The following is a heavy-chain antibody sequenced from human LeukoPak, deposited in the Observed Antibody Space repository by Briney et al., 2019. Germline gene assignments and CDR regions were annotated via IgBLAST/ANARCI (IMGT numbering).Heavy chain of an antibody. CDR1: GGSFSGYY. J-gene: IGHJ4*02. CDR2: INHSGST. Sequence: SETLSLTCAVYGGSFSGYYWSWIRQPPGKGLEWIGEINHSGSTNYNPSLKSRVTISVDTSKNQFSLKVDSLTAADSGVYYCVRENFGELFYWGPGILVTVSS. CDR3: VRENFGELFY. V-gene: IGHV4-34*01. D-gene: IGHD3-10*01.